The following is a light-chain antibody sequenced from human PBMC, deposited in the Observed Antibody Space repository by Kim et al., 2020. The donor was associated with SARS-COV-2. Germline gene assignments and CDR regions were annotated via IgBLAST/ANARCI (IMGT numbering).Light chain of an antibody. V-gene: IGKV4-1*01. Sequence: DIVMTQSPDSLAVSLGERATINCKSSQSVLYSSNNKNYLAWYQQKPGQPPKLLIYWASTRESGVPDRFSDSGSGTDFTLTISNLQAADVAVYYCQQYYSTPHTFGQGTKLEI. CDR3: QQYYSTPHT. CDR1: QSVLYSSNNKNY. CDR2: WAS. J-gene: IGKJ2*01.